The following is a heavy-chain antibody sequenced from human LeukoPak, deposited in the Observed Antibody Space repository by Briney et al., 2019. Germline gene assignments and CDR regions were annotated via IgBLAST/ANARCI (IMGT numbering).Heavy chain of an antibody. CDR3: AKTPGYTTVTSQHC. V-gene: IGHV3-23*01. CDR2: ISGSGGST. CDR1: GFTFNSYA. D-gene: IGHD4-17*01. Sequence: PPGGSLRLSCAASGFTFNSYAMSWVRQAPGKGLEWVSAISGSGGSTYYADSMRGRFTISRDNSKNTLYLQMNSLRAEDTAVYYCAKTPGYTTVTSQHCWAEGTLVTVSS. J-gene: IGHJ4*02.